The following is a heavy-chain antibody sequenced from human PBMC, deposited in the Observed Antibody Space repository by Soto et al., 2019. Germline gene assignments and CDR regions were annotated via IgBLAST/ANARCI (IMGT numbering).Heavy chain of an antibody. CDR1: GGTFSSYA. V-gene: IGHV1-69*13. J-gene: IGHJ6*02. D-gene: IGHD4-17*01. CDR2: IIPIFGTA. CDR3: ARDDTTVVSDYYYYGMDV. Sequence: GASVKVSCKASGGTFSSYAISWVRQAPGQGLEWMGGIIPIFGTANYAQKFQGRVTITADESTSTAYMELSSLRSEDTAVYYCARDDTTVVSDYYYYGMDVWGQGTTVTVSS.